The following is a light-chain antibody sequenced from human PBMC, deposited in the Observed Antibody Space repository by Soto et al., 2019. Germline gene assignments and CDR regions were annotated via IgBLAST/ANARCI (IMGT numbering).Light chain of an antibody. CDR1: QTVTTYY. V-gene: IGKV3-20*01. CDR2: GAS. CDR3: QQYESSAFT. Sequence: ETVLTQSPGTLSSSPGETATLSCRASQTVTTYYLAWYQQKPNQAPSLLIYGASSRATGIPDRFSGSGSGTDFTLTISRLEPEDFAVYYCQQYESSAFTFGQGTKLEIK. J-gene: IGKJ2*01.